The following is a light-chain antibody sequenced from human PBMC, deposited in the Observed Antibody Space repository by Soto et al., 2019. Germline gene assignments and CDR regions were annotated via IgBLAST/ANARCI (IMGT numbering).Light chain of an antibody. CDR3: SAYTSRSTLV. Sequence: QSALTQPASVSGSPGQSITISCSGTSRDIGAYNLVSWYQQPPGKAPKLLIYEVRNRPSGISYRFSGSKSGTTAPLTISSLLPEDEADYYCSAYTSRSTLVFGGGTKVTVL. CDR2: EVR. CDR1: SRDIGAYNL. J-gene: IGLJ2*01. V-gene: IGLV2-14*01.